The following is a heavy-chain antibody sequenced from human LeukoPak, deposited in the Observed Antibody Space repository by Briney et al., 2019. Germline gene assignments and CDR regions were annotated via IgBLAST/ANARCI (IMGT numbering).Heavy chain of an antibody. CDR3: ARGRPQGSSWPFDY. J-gene: IGHJ4*02. CDR1: GGSFSSYY. CDR2: INHSGST. D-gene: IGHD6-13*01. Sequence: SETLSLTCAVYGGSFSSYYWSWIRQPPGKGLEWIGEINHSGSTNYNPSLKSRVTISVDTSKNQFSLKLSSVTAADTAVYYCARGRPQGSSWPFDYWGQGTLVTVSS. V-gene: IGHV4-34*01.